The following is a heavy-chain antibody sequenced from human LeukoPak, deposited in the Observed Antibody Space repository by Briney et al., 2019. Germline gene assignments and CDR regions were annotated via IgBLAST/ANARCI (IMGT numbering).Heavy chain of an antibody. V-gene: IGHV1-18*01. Sequence: ASVKVSCKASGYTFTSYGISWVRQAPGQGLEWMGWISAYNGNTNYAQKLQGRVTMTTDTSTSTAYMELSSLRSEDTAVYYCARSPPSGPPRYYFDYWGQGTLVTVSS. CDR2: ISAYNGNT. CDR3: ARSPPSGPPRYYFDY. CDR1: GYTFTSYG. J-gene: IGHJ4*02. D-gene: IGHD6-19*01.